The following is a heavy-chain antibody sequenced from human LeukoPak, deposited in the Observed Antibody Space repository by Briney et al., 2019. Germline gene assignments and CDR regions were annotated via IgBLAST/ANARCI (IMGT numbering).Heavy chain of an antibody. D-gene: IGHD4-23*01. V-gene: IGHV3-48*03. J-gene: IGHJ4*02. CDR2: ISSSGSTI. CDR3: ARENGGNSGWDFDY. Sequence: GGSLRLSCAASGFTFSSYEMNWVRQAPGKGLEWVSYISSSGSTIYYADSVKGRFTISRDNAKNSLYLQMNSLRAEDTAVYYCARENGGNSGWDFDYWGQGTLVTVSS. CDR1: GFTFSSYE.